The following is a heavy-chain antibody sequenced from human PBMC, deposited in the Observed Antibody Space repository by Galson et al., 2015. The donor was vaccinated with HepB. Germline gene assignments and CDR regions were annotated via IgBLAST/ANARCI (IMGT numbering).Heavy chain of an antibody. Sequence: SLRLSCAASGFTFSSYAMSWVRQAPGKGLEWVSAISGSGGSTYYADSVKGRFTISRDNSKNTLYLQMNSLRAEDTAVYYCAKKIVVVPAAPMDVWGKGTTVTVSS. D-gene: IGHD2-2*01. CDR2: ISGSGGST. V-gene: IGHV3-23*01. CDR1: GFTFSSYA. CDR3: AKKIVVVPAAPMDV. J-gene: IGHJ6*04.